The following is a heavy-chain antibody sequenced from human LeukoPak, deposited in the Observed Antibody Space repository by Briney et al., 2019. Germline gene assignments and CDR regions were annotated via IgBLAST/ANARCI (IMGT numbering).Heavy chain of an antibody. CDR3: VTGRGSGTNLYYYYGMDL. CDR2: INPSGHVT. D-gene: IGHD3-10*01. CDR1: GYSFTNYY. J-gene: IGHJ6*02. V-gene: IGHV1-46*01. Sequence: ASVKVSCKASGYSFTNYYMHWVRQAPGQGLEWMGIINPSGHVTSYAPKFQGRVTMSTDTSTSTVNMELSSLTSEDTAVYYCVTGRGSGTNLYYYYGMDLWGQGTTVTVSS.